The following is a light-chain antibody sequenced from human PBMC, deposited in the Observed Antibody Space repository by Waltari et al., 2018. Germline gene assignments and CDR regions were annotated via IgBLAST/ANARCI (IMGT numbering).Light chain of an antibody. V-gene: IGKV3-15*01. CDR1: QSVGSK. CDR2: DAY. Sequence: EIEMTQSPATLSVSPGERATLSCRASQSVGSKLAWYQQKPGQAPRLLSYDAYTRAPGIPARFSGSGSGTEFTLTISSLQSDDFAVYHCLQYSHWPPWTFGQGTKVEIK. J-gene: IGKJ1*01. CDR3: LQYSHWPPWT.